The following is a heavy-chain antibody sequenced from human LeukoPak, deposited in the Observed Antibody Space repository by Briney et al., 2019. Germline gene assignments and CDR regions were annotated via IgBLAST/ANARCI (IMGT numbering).Heavy chain of an antibody. J-gene: IGHJ3*02. Sequence: PGGSLRLSCSTSGFNFSNYAIHWVRQAPGKRREYFSSISSDGGATYYADSVKGRFTISRDNSKNPLYLQMSSLRAEDTALYSCVKDQRAIVDTIDAFDMWGQGTMVTVSS. CDR3: VKDQRAIVDTIDAFDM. D-gene: IGHD5-12*01. CDR2: ISSDGGAT. CDR1: GFNFSNYA. V-gene: IGHV3-64D*06.